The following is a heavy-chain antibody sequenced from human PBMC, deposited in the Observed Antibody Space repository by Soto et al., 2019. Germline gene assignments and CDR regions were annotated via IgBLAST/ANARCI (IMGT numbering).Heavy chain of an antibody. J-gene: IGHJ4*02. Sequence: PGESLKISCKGSGHSFAVYWITWVRQKPGKGLEWMGRIDPSDSQTYYSPSFRGHVTISVTKSITTVFLQWSSLRASDTAMYYCARQIYDSDTGPNFQYYFDSWGQGTPVTVSS. CDR1: GHSFAVYW. V-gene: IGHV5-10-1*01. D-gene: IGHD3-22*01. CDR3: ARQIYDSDTGPNFQYYFDS. CDR2: IDPSDSQT.